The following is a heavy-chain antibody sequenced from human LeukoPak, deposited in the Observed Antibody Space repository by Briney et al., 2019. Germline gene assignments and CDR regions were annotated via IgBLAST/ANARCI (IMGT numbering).Heavy chain of an antibody. CDR1: GFTFSSYG. CDR3: AKLLMVYADDFDY. Sequence: GGSLRLSCAASGFTFSSYGMHWVRQAPGKGLEGVAFIRYDGSNKYYADSVKGRFTISRDNSKNTLYLQMNSLRAEDTAVYYCAKLLMVYADDFDYWGQGTLVTVSS. V-gene: IGHV3-30*02. D-gene: IGHD2-8*01. J-gene: IGHJ4*02. CDR2: IRYDGSNK.